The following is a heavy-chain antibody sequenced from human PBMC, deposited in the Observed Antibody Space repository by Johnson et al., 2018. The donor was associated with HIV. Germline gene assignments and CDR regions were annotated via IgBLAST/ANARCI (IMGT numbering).Heavy chain of an antibody. V-gene: IGHV3-30-3*01. J-gene: IGHJ3*02. CDR3: AKGGRGLAFDI. CDR2: ISYDGSNK. Sequence: QVQLVESGGGVVQPGRSLRLSCAASGFTFNNYAMHWVRQAPGKGLEWEAVISYDGSNKYYADSVKGRFTISRDNSKNTLYLQMNSLRAEDTAVYYCAKGGRGLAFDIWGQGTMVTVSS. D-gene: IGHD2-15*01. CDR1: GFTFNNYA.